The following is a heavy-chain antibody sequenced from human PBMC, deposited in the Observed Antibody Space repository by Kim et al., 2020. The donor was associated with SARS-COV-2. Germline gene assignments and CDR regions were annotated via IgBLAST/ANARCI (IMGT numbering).Heavy chain of an antibody. CDR2: IYYSGNT. CDR1: GGSISSSSYY. CDR3: ARHVYYDSSGYRWAFGI. V-gene: IGHV4-39*01. J-gene: IGHJ3*02. D-gene: IGHD3-22*01. Sequence: SETLSLTCTVSGGSISSSSYYWGWIRQPPGKGLEWIGSIYYSGNTYYNPSLKSRVTISVDTSKNQFSLKLSSVTAADTAVYYCARHVYYDSSGYRWAFGIWGQGTMVTVSS.